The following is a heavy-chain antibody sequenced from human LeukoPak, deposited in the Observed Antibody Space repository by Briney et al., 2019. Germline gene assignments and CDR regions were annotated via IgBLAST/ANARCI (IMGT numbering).Heavy chain of an antibody. D-gene: IGHD5-18*01. CDR2: ISGNGGGT. CDR3: AKDQDTAMVDFDY. CDR1: GFIFSSSA. J-gene: IGHJ4*02. V-gene: IGHV3-23*01. Sequence: GGSLRLSCAASGFIFSSSAMGWVRQAPGKGLEWVSPISGNGGGTYYADSVKGRFTISRDNSKNTLYLQMNSLRAEDTAVYYCAKDQDTAMVDFDYWGQGTLVTVSS.